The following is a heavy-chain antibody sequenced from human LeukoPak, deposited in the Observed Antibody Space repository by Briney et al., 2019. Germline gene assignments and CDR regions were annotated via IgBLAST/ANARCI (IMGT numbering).Heavy chain of an antibody. Sequence: PGGSLRLSCAASGFTFGPYSMNWVRQAPGKGLGWVSSIDSSSSSIYYANSVKGRFTISRDNAQNSLYLQMNSLRAEDTAVYYCAREQSGSYSEAFDIWGQGTMVTVSS. V-gene: IGHV3-21*01. D-gene: IGHD1-26*01. CDR2: IDSSSSSI. CDR1: GFTFGPYS. CDR3: AREQSGSYSEAFDI. J-gene: IGHJ3*02.